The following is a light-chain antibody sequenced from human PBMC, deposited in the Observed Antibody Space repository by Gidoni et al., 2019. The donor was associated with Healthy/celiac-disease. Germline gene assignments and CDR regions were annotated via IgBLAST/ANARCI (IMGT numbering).Light chain of an antibody. V-gene: IGKV3-11*01. J-gene: IGKJ5*01. CDR2: DAS. CDR3: QQRSNWPPLT. CDR1: QSVSSY. Sequence: EIVLTQSPATLSLSPGERATFVSCRASQSVSSYLAWYQQKPGQAPRLLISDASNRATGIPARFSGSGSGTDFTLTIRSLEPEDFAVYYCQQRSNWPPLTFGQGTRLEIK.